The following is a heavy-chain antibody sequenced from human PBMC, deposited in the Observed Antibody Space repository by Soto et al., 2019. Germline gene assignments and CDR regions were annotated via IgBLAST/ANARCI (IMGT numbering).Heavy chain of an antibody. CDR1: GGSISSRSYH. CDR3: ARHPVYATGWQIDY. V-gene: IGHV4-39*01. CDR2: IYNSGST. J-gene: IGHJ4*02. Sequence: QLQLQESGPGLVKPSETLSLTCTVSGGSISSRSYHWGWIRQPPGKGLEWIGRIYNSGSTYYNASLKSRVSISIATSKNQFSLKLSSVTAADTAVYYCARHPVYATGWQIDYWGQGALVTVSS. D-gene: IGHD2-2*01.